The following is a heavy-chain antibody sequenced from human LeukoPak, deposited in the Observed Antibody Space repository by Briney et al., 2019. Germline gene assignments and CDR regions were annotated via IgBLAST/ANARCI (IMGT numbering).Heavy chain of an antibody. CDR1: GFTFSSYG. Sequence: GRSLRLSCAASGFTFSSYGMHGVRQAPGKGLEWVAVISYDGRNKYYADSVKGRFTISSDNSKNTLYLQMNRLRAEDTAVYYCAKDPYDSSGYYFPGAFDIWGQGTMVTVSS. CDR3: AKDPYDSSGYYFPGAFDI. CDR2: ISYDGRNK. D-gene: IGHD3-22*01. J-gene: IGHJ3*02. V-gene: IGHV3-30*18.